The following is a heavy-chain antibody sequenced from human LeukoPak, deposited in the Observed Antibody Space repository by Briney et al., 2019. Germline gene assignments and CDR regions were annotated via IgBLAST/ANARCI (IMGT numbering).Heavy chain of an antibody. CDR2: INPYNGNT. D-gene: IGHD4-17*01. CDR3: ARKIYGRFDY. V-gene: IGHV1-18*01. Sequence: ASVKVSCKASGYTFTSYGISWVRQAPGQGLECMGWINPYNGNTNYALKVQGRVTMTTDTSTSTAYLELRSLRSDDTAIYYCARKIYGRFDYWGQGTLVTVSS. CDR1: GYTFTSYG. J-gene: IGHJ4*02.